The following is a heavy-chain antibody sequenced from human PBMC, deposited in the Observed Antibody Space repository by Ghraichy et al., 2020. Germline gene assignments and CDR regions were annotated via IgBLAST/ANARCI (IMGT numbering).Heavy chain of an antibody. Sequence: GGSLRLSCAASGFTFSSYAMSWVRQAPGKGLEWVSAISGSGGSTYYADSVKGRFTISRDNSKNTLYLQMNSLRAEDTAVYYCAKVHCSSTSCYAGFLDAFDIWGQGTMVTVSS. D-gene: IGHD2-2*01. J-gene: IGHJ3*02. V-gene: IGHV3-23*01. CDR1: GFTFSSYA. CDR3: AKVHCSSTSCYAGFLDAFDI. CDR2: ISGSGGST.